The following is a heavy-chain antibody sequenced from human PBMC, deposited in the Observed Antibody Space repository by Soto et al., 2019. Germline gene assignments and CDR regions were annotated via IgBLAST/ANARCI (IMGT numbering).Heavy chain of an antibody. V-gene: IGHV1-3*05. CDR1: GYTFTSYA. D-gene: IGHD2-21*02. CDR2: INAGNGNT. J-gene: IGHJ4*02. Sequence: QVQLVQSGAEEKKPGASVKVSCKASGYTFTSYAMHWVRQAPGQRLEWMGWINAGNGNTKYSQKFQGRVTITRDTFASTAYMELSSLGSVDTAVFYCARSIVVVTALDYWGQGTLVTVSS. CDR3: ARSIVVVTALDY.